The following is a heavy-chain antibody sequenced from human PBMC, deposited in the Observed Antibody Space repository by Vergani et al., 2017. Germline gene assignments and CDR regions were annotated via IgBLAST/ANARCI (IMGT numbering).Heavy chain of an antibody. V-gene: IGHV1-69*01. CDR3: ATGTQLVEDSGYDLPY. J-gene: IGHJ4*02. CDR2: IIPIFGSA. D-gene: IGHD5-12*01. CDR1: GDTFNNYA. Sequence: QVLLVQSGAEVKKPGSSVKVSCKASGDTFNNYAISWVRQAPGQGLEWMGGIIPIFGSADYAQQFQGRVTITADESTSTAYMEVSSLTAEDTAVYYCATGTQLVEDSGYDLPYWGQGTLVTVSS.